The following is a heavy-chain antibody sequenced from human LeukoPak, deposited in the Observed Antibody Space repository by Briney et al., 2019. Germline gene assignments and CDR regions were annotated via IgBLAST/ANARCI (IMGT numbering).Heavy chain of an antibody. CDR2: IKQDGSEK. V-gene: IGHV3-7*01. CDR1: GFTFSSYW. Sequence: GGSLRLSCAASGFTFSSYWMSWVRQAPGKGLEWVANIKQDGSEKYYVDSVKGRFTISRDNSKNTLYLQMNSLRAEDTAIYYCAAKWLLRRYWGQGTLVTVSS. J-gene: IGHJ4*02. CDR3: AAKWLLRRY. D-gene: IGHD3-22*01.